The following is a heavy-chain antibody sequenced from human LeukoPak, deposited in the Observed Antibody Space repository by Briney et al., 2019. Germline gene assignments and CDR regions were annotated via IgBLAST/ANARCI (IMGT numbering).Heavy chain of an antibody. CDR1: GFTFSSYA. CDR2: ISGSGGST. V-gene: IGHV3-23*01. Sequence: GGSLRLSCAASGFTFSSYAMSWVRQAPGKGLEWVSAISGSGGSTYYADSVKGRFTISRDNSKNTLFLQMNSLRAEDTAIYYCTKVTSTGSCYQSDYWGQGTLVTVSS. CDR3: TKVTSTGSCYQSDY. J-gene: IGHJ4*02. D-gene: IGHD2-15*01.